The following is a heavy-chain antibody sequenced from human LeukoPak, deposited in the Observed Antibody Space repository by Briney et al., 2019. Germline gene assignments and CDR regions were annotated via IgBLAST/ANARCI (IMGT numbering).Heavy chain of an antibody. D-gene: IGHD4-11*01. CDR3: AKGYSCVVSFGHY. CDR2: ISRDGSDE. V-gene: IGHV3-30*18. J-gene: IGHJ4*02. CDR1: GFTLSDYA. Sequence: GRSLRLSCEASGFTLSDYAMHWVRQAPGKGPEWVSIISRDGSDENYADSVRGRFTISRDNSKNMLYLQLNSLRAEDTAVYYCAKGYSCVVSFGHYWGQGTLVTVSS.